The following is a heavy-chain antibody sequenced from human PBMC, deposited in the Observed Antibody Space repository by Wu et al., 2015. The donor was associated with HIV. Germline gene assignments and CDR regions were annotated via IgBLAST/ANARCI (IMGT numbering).Heavy chain of an antibody. D-gene: IGHD6-19*01. CDR3: ATRRPTAGXLPFAFV. J-gene: IGHJ4*02. V-gene: IGHV1-69*05. Sequence: QVQLVQSGAEVKKPGSSVKVSCKASGGAFSSYAVSWVRQAPGQGLEWMGGTSPIIGTPKYAQNFQGRVTMITDESTSTAYVELSNLRSDDTAVYYCATRRPTAGXLPFAFVRGQGRVVHRLL. CDR1: GGAFSSYA. CDR2: TSPIIGTP.